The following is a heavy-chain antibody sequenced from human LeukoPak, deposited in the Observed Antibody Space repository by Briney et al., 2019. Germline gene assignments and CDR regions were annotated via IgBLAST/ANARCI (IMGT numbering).Heavy chain of an antibody. J-gene: IGHJ4*02. V-gene: IGHV4-30-2*01. CDR1: GGSISSGGYS. CDR2: IYHSGST. Sequence: TLSLTCAVSGGSISSGGYSWSWIRQPPGKGLEWIGYIYHSGSTYYNPSLKSRVTISVDRSKNQFSLKLSSVTAADTAVYYCARVDILTGSFDYWGQGTLVTVSS. CDR3: ARVDILTGSFDY. D-gene: IGHD3-9*01.